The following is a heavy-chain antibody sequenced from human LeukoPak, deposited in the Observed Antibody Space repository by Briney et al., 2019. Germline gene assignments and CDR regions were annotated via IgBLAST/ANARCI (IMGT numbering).Heavy chain of an antibody. CDR3: AXDNYDSSGYYFD. CDR1: GXXXXXXE. V-gene: IGHV3-48*03. D-gene: IGHD3-22*01. CDR2: XXXXGSXI. J-gene: IGHJ4*02. Sequence: PGGSLRLSCAAXGXXXXXXEXXXXXXAXXXXXXXVXXXXXXGSXIXYAXXVKGRFTISRDNAKNSLYLQMNSLRAEDTAVYXCAXDNYDSSGYYFDWGQGTLVTVSS.